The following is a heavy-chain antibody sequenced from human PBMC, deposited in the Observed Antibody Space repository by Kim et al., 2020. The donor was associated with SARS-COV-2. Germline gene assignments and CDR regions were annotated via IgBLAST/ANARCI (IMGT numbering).Heavy chain of an antibody. Sequence: GGSLRLSCAASGFTFSSYAMHWVRQAPGKGLEWVAVISYDGSNKYYADSVKGRFTISRDNSKNTLYLQMNSLRAEDTAVYYCASLYDSSAPPHNWFDPWGQGTLVTVSS. CDR3: ASLYDSSAPPHNWFDP. D-gene: IGHD3-22*01. CDR2: ISYDGSNK. CDR1: GFTFSSYA. V-gene: IGHV3-30-3*01. J-gene: IGHJ5*02.